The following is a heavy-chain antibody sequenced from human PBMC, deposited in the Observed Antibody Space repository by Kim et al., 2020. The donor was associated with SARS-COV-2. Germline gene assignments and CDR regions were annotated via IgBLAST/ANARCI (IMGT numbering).Heavy chain of an antibody. V-gene: IGHV5-10-1*01. J-gene: IGHJ6*02. Sequence: GESLKISCKASGYSFTSYWITWVRQTPGKGLEAMGRIDPSDSYVDYSPSFQGHITMSADKSASTAYLQLNNLKASDTGIYYCARRVAVAGYGLDVWGHWTAVSVSS. CDR2: IDPSDSYV. CDR1: GYSFTSYW. D-gene: IGHD6-19*01. CDR3: ARRVAVAGYGLDV.